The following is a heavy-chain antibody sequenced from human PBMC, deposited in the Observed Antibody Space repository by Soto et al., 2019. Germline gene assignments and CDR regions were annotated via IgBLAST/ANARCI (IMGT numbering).Heavy chain of an antibody. Sequence: GGSLRLSCAASGFTFSSYGMHCVRQAPGKGLEWVAVISYDGSNKYYADSVKGRFTISRDNSKSTLYLQMNSLRAEDTAVYYCAKDSLVRSGSFDYWGQGTLVTVSS. CDR3: AKDSLVRSGSFDY. D-gene: IGHD2-21*01. V-gene: IGHV3-30*18. CDR1: GFTFSSYG. CDR2: ISYDGSNK. J-gene: IGHJ4*02.